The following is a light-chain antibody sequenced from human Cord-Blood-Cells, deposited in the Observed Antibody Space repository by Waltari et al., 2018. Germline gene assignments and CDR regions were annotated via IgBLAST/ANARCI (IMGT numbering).Light chain of an antibody. CDR2: WAS. CDR3: QQYYSTPFT. CDR1: QRVLYSSNNKNY. J-gene: IGKJ3*01. Sequence: DIVMTQSPDSLAVSLGERATINCKSSQRVLYSSNNKNYLAVYRQKPGQPPQLLSYWASTREAGVPDRFRGSGSGTDFTLTISSLQAEDVAVYYCQQYYSTPFTFVPGTKVDIK. V-gene: IGKV4-1*01.